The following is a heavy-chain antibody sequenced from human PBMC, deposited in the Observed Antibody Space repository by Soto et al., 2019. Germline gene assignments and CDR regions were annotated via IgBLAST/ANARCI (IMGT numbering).Heavy chain of an antibody. CDR1: GGSFSGYY. J-gene: IGHJ6*02. CDR3: ARILYHTPRGSYGMEV. Sequence: SETLSLTCAVYGGSFSGYYWSWIRQPPGKGLEWIGEINHSGSTNYNPSLKSRVTISVDTSKNQFSLKLSSVTAADTAVYYCARILYHTPRGSYGMEVWGQGTTVTVSS. CDR2: INHSGST. D-gene: IGHD5-12*01. V-gene: IGHV4-34*01.